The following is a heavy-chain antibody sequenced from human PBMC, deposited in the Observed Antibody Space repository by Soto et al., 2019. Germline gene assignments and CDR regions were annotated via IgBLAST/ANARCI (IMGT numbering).Heavy chain of an antibody. D-gene: IGHD2-15*01. CDR2: IYYSGST. J-gene: IGHJ5*02. CDR3: ARATINVVVVAASNWFDP. CDR1: GGSVSSGSYY. V-gene: IGHV4-61*01. Sequence: PSETLSLTCTVSGGSVSSGSYYWSWIRQPPGKGLEWIGYIYYSGSTNYNPSLKSRVTISVDTSKNQFSLKLSSVTAADMAVYYCARATINVVVVAASNWFDPWGQGTLVTVSS.